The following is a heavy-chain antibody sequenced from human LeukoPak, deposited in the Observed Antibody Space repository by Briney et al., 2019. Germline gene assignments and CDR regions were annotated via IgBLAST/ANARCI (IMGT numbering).Heavy chain of an antibody. Sequence: GGSLRLSCAASGFTFSRYWMSWVRQAPGKGLEWVANIKQDGSEKYYVDSVKGRFTISRDNAKNSLYLQMSSLRAEDTAVYYCARLLVYNSGGEAFDYWGQGTLVTVSS. CDR1: GFTFSRYW. D-gene: IGHD3-10*01. V-gene: IGHV3-7*01. J-gene: IGHJ4*02. CDR2: IKQDGSEK. CDR3: ARLLVYNSGGEAFDY.